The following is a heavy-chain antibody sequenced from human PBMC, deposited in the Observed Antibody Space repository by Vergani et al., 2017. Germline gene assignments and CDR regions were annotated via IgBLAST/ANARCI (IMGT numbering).Heavy chain of an antibody. CDR1: AYPISSGYY. CDR3: AREPGGGAR. CDR2: IYHSGNT. D-gene: IGHD3-16*01. J-gene: IGHJ4*02. V-gene: IGHV4-38-2*02. Sequence: QVQLQESGPGLVKPSETLSLTCTVSAYPISSGYYWAWVRQPPGKGLEWIVSIYHSGNTYYNPSLKSRVTISVDTSKNQFSRKLSSVTAADTAVYYCAREPGGGARWGQGTLVTVS.